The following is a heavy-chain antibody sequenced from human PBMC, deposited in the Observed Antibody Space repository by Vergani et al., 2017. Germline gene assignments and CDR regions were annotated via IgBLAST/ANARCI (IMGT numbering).Heavy chain of an antibody. CDR1: GGTFSSYA. J-gene: IGHJ1*01. CDR2: IIPIFGTA. D-gene: IGHD3-16*01. V-gene: IGHV1-69*06. Sequence: QVQLVQSGAEVKKPGSSVKVSCKASGGTFSSYAISWVRQAPGQGLEWMGGIIPIFGTANYAQKFQGRVTMTRDTSISTAYMELSRLRSDDTAVYYCASWADYPEYFQHWGQGTLVTVSS. CDR3: ASWADYPEYFQH.